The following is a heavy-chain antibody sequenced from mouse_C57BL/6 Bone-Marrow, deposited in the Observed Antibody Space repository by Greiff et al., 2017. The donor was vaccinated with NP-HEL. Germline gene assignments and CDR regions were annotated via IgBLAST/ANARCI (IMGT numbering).Heavy chain of an antibody. J-gene: IGHJ2*01. V-gene: IGHV1-64*01. CDR1: GYTFTSYW. CDR3: ARSVSYYYFDY. Sequence: VQLQQPGAELVKPGASVKLSCKASGYTFTSYWMHWVKQRPGQGLEWIGMIHPNSGSTNYNEKFKSKATLTVDKSSSTAYMQLSSLTSEDSAVYYCARSVSYYYFDYWGQGTTLTVSS. CDR2: IHPNSGST. D-gene: IGHD1-1*01.